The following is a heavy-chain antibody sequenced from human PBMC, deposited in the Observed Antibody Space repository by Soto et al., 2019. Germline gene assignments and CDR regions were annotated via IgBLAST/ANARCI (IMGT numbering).Heavy chain of an antibody. Sequence: EVQMVESGGGLVQPGGSLRLSCAASGFSISDYWMSWVRQAPGKGLEWVGNINEDGSEENYVDSVKGRFTISRENARNSLYLQMNSLRVEDTAVYYCCHTWVGGQGTLVTVSS. J-gene: IGHJ4*02. CDR1: GFSISDYW. D-gene: IGHD1-26*01. V-gene: IGHV3-7*01. CDR3: CHTWV. CDR2: INEDGSEE.